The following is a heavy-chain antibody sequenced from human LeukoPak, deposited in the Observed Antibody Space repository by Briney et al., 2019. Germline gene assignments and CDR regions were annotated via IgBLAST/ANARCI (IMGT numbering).Heavy chain of an antibody. CDR2: INHDGTNT. CDR1: GLTFSSSG. D-gene: IGHD6-13*01. CDR3: ARAGGSSSWYRY. Sequence: GGSLRLSCTASGLTFSSSGMHWVRQAPGKGLDWVSLINHDGTNTFYADSVKGRFTISRDNAKNSLYLQMNSLRAEDTAVYYCARAGGSSSWYRYWGQGTLVTVSS. V-gene: IGHV3-33*01. J-gene: IGHJ4*02.